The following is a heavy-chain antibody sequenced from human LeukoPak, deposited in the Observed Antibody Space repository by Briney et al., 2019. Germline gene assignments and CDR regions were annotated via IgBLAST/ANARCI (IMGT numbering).Heavy chain of an antibody. V-gene: IGHV4-61*02. D-gene: IGHD5-24*01. CDR1: GGSISNGNSY. CDR2: IHTSGTT. CDR3: AREQRWLQSLDY. J-gene: IGHJ4*02. Sequence: SETLSLTCTVSGGSISNGNSYWNWIRKPAGKGLEWIGRIHTSGTTNYNPSLKSRVTISVDTSKNQFSLNLNSVTAADTAVYYCAREQRWLQSLDYWGQGNLVTVFS.